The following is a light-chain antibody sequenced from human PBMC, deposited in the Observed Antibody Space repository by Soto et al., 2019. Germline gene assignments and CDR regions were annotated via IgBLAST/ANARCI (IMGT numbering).Light chain of an antibody. J-gene: IGKJ1*01. CDR3: QEYGSSPMWT. CDR1: QSVSSSY. CDR2: GAS. V-gene: IGKV3-20*01. Sequence: EIVLTQSPGTVSLSPGDRATLSCRASQSVSSSYLAWYQQTPGQAPRLLVYGASRRATGIPDRFSGSGSGTDFTLTISRLEPEDFAVYYCQEYGSSPMWTFGQGTKVEIK.